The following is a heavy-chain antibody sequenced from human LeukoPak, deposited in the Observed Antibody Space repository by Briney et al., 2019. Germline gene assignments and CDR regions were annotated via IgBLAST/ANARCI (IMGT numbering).Heavy chain of an antibody. J-gene: IGHJ3*01. CDR3: AIGERFIDAFEF. CDR1: GFIYSSYV. Sequence: GGSLRLSCAASGFIYSSYVMTWVRQAPGKGLEWVSGISGSSDTTSSADSVTGPFTISRDKSKDTLYLQMKSLRADDTAVYYCAIGERFIDAFEFWGQGTMVTVSS. CDR2: ISGSSDTT. V-gene: IGHV3-23*01.